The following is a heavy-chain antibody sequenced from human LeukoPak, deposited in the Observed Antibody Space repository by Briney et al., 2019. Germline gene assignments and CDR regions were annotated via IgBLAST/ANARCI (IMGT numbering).Heavy chain of an antibody. CDR3: AKRSGSLHYYEY. Sequence: GGSLRLSCAASGFTFGSQVMGWVRQAPGKGLEWVSTISAGGATFYADSVRGRFTISRDNSKNTLYLQMNSLRAEDTAVYYCAKRSGSLHYYEYWGQGTLVTVSS. D-gene: IGHD1-26*01. J-gene: IGHJ4*02. V-gene: IGHV3-23*01. CDR2: ISAGGAT. CDR1: GFTFGSQV.